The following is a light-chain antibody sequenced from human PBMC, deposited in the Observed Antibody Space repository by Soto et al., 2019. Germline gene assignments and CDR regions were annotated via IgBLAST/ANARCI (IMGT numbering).Light chain of an antibody. Sequence: DIQMTQSPSTLSASVGDRVTITCRASQSISSWLAWYQQKPGKAPKLLIYKASSLESGVPSRFSGSGSGTEFTLTISSLQHDDFATYYCQQYNSGTFGQGTKVEIK. CDR3: QQYNSGT. V-gene: IGKV1-5*03. CDR2: KAS. J-gene: IGKJ1*01. CDR1: QSISSW.